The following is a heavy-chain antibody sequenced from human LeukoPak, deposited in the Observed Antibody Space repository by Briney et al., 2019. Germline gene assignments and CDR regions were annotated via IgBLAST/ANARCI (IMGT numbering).Heavy chain of an antibody. CDR3: ARARQPDRGLDY. CDR2: MSASGGT. V-gene: IGHV4-4*07. Sequence: SETLSLTCTVSGGSISSHYWSWIRQPAGKGLEWIGRMSASGGTNYNPSLKSRVTMSVDTSKSQFSLNLTSVTAADTALYYCARARQPDRGLDYWGQGTVVTVSS. J-gene: IGHJ4*02. CDR1: GGSISSHY.